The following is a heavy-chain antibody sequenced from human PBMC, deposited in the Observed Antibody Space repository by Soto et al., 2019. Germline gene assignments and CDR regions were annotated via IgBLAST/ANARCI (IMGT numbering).Heavy chain of an antibody. V-gene: IGHV4-61*01. J-gene: IGHJ4*02. CDR2: IYYSGST. CDR1: GGSVSSGSYY. D-gene: IGHD4-17*01. Sequence: SETLSLTCTVSGGSVSSGSYYWSWIRQPPGKGLEWIGYIYYSGSTNYNPSLKSRVTISVDTSKNQFSLKLSSVTAADTAVYYCARDLMTTVFWAPFDYWGQGTLVTVSS. CDR3: ARDLMTTVFWAPFDY.